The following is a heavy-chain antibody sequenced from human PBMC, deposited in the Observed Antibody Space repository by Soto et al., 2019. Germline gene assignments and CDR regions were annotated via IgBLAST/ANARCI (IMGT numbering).Heavy chain of an antibody. Sequence: GGSLRLSCAASGFTFSDYYMSWIRQAPGKGLEWVSYISSSSSYTNYADSVKGRFTISRDNAKNSLYLQMNSLRAEDTAVYYCARDTSGDSSGYYDRGAFDIWGQGTMVTVSS. CDR2: ISSSSSYT. CDR3: ARDTSGDSSGYYDRGAFDI. D-gene: IGHD3-22*01. J-gene: IGHJ3*02. V-gene: IGHV3-11*06. CDR1: GFTFSDYY.